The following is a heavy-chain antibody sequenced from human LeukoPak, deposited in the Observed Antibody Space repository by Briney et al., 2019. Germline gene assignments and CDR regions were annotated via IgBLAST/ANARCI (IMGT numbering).Heavy chain of an antibody. D-gene: IGHD6-13*01. CDR2: IYPGDSDT. CDR1: GYSFTSHW. J-gene: IGHJ4*02. V-gene: IGHV5-51*01. Sequence: GESLKISCKASGYSFTSHWIGWVRQMPGKGLEWMGIIYPGDSDTRYSPSFQGQVTISADKSITTAYLQWSSLKASDTAMYYCARRNVIAEDDYWGQGTLVTVSS. CDR3: ARRNVIAEDDY.